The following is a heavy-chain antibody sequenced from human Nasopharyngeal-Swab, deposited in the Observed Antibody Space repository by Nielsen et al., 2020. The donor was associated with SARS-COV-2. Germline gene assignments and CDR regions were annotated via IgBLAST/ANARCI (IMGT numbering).Heavy chain of an antibody. V-gene: IGHV5-10-1*01. CDR1: GYSFTSYW. CDR3: ARRGIAVAGTAYYYYSMDV. D-gene: IGHD6-19*01. CDR2: IDPSDSYT. J-gene: IGHJ6*03. Sequence: GESLKISCKGSGYSFTSYWISWVRQMPGKGLEWMGRIDPSDSYTNYSPSFQGHVTISADKSISTAYLQWSSLKASDTAMYYCARRGIAVAGTAYYYYSMDVWGKGTTVTVSS.